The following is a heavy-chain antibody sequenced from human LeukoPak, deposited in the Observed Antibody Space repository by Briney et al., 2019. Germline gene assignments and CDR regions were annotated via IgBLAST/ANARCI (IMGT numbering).Heavy chain of an antibody. V-gene: IGHV3-23*01. CDR3: AKRRATQGVYNGLHV. J-gene: IGHJ6*02. Sequence: GGSLRLSCAASGFTFSTYSMSWVRQAPGKGLEWVSVISGSGGSTYYADSVKGRFNISRDNSQTTMYLQMNSLRAEDTAVYYCAKRRATQGVYNGLHVWGQGTTVTVSS. D-gene: IGHD3-16*01. CDR2: ISGSGGST. CDR1: GFTFSTYS.